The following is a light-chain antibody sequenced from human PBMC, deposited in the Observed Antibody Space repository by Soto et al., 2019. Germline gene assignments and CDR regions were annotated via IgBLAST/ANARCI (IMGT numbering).Light chain of an antibody. CDR3: SSYTSSTTRV. CDR2: EVS. V-gene: IGLV2-14*01. Sequence: QSVLTQPASVSGSPGQSITISCTGTSSDVGTYNYVSWYQQHPGQAPKLMIFEVSNRPSGISNRFSGSKSGNTASLTISGLRAEDEADYYCSSYTSSTTRVFGTGTKVTAL. J-gene: IGLJ1*01. CDR1: SSDVGTYNY.